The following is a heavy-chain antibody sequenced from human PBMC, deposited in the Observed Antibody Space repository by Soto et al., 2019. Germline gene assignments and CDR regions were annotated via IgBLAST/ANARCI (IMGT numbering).Heavy chain of an antibody. CDR3: ARQAKIGDRSQFYFDS. D-gene: IGHD3-16*01. J-gene: IGHJ4*02. V-gene: IGHV3-30*04. CDR2: ISYNGRNK. Sequence: QVQLVESGGDVVQPGRSLRLSCAASGFTFSFYAVHWVRQAPGKGLEWVAVISYNGRNKHYEDSVKGRFTISRDNSQDTLYLQMDSLRPDDTAVYYCARQAKIGDRSQFYFDSWGQGTLVTVSS. CDR1: GFTFSFYA.